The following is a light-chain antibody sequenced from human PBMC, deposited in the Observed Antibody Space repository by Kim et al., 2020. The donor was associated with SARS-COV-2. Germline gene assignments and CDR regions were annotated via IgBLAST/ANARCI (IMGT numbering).Light chain of an antibody. CDR1: QSVSSSY. CDR2: GAS. J-gene: IGKJ2*01. CDR3: QQYGSSPYT. Sequence: LSPGERATLSCRASQSVSSSYLAWYQQKPGQAPRLLIYGASSRATGIPDRFSGSGSGTDFTLAISRLEPEDFAVYYCQQYGSSPYTFGQGTKLEI. V-gene: IGKV3-20*01.